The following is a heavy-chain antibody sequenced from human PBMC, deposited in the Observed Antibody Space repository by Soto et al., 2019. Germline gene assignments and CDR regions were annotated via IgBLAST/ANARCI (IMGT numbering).Heavy chain of an antibody. CDR1: GVSISSHNYY. J-gene: IGHJ5*02. Sequence: TLSLTCTVSGVSISSHNYYWNWIRHPPGKGLEWIGFISYSGRTHYNPSLNSRVFISADKSENRFSLRLTSVTAADTAMYYCAREEASRIERWFDPCGEGTLVTVYS. CDR2: ISYSGRT. V-gene: IGHV4-31*03. CDR3: AREEASRIERWFDP.